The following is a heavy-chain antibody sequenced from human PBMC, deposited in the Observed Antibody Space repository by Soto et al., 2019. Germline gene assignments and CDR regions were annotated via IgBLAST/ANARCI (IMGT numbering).Heavy chain of an antibody. D-gene: IGHD2-21*01. CDR3: AREGYGGEAAFDC. CDR1: GFTFRSHG. CDR2: IWYDGSHQ. J-gene: IGHJ4*02. Sequence: QVKLVESGGGVVQPGRSLRLSCAASGFTFRSHGMHWVRQAPGKGLGWVAVIWYDGSHQYYGDSVKGRFTISRDNSKNTLSLRMNSLRAEDTAIYYCAREGYGGEAAFDCWGQGTLVTVSS. V-gene: IGHV3-33*01.